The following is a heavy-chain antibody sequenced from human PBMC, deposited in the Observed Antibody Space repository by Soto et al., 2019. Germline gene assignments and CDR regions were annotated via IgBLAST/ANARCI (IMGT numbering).Heavy chain of an antibody. CDR1: GGTFSSYA. Sequence: ASVKVSCKASGGTFSSYAISWVRQAPGQGLEWMGGIIPIFGTANYAQKFQGRVTITADESTSTAYMELSSLRSEDTAVYYCARALRGYSSGPREATLWGQGTLVTVSS. CDR2: IIPIFGTA. J-gene: IGHJ4*02. D-gene: IGHD6-19*01. V-gene: IGHV1-69*13. CDR3: ARALRGYSSGPREATL.